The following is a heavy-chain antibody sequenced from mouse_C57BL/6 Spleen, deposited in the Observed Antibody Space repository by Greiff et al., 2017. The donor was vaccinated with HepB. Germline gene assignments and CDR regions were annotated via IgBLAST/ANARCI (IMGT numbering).Heavy chain of an antibody. D-gene: IGHD2-4*01. Sequence: VQLQQSGPELVKPGASVKIPCKASGYTFTDYNMDWVKQSHGKSLEWIGDINPNNGGTIYNQKFKGKATLTVDKSSSTAYMELRSLTSEDTAVYYCATRNYYDYDGFAYWGQGTLVTVSA. CDR1: GYTFTDYN. J-gene: IGHJ3*01. V-gene: IGHV1-18*01. CDR2: INPNNGGT. CDR3: ATRNYYDYDGFAY.